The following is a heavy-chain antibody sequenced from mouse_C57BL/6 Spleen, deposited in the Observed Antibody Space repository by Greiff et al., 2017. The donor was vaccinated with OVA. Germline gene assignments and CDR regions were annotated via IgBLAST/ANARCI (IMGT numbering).Heavy chain of an antibody. J-gene: IGHJ4*01. CDR2: IYPRSGNT. V-gene: IGHV1-81*01. CDR1: GYTFTSYG. CDR3: ARDSSGFYAMDY. D-gene: IGHD3-2*02. Sequence: QLQQSGAELARPGASVKLSCKASGYTFTSYGISWVKQRTGQGLEWIGEIYPRSGNTYYNEKFKGKATLTADKSSSTAYMELRSLTSEDSAVYFCARDSSGFYAMDYWGQGTSVTVSS.